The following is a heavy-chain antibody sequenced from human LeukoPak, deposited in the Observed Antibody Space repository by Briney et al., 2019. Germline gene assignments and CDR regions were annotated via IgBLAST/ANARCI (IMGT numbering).Heavy chain of an antibody. Sequence: PSETLSLTCTVSGGSISSYYWSWIRQPPGKGLEWIGYIYYSGSTNYNPSLKSRVTISVDTSKNQFSLKQSSVTAADTAVYYCARVGWYYDSSGYCYYFDYWGQGTLVTVSS. CDR3: ARVGWYYDSSGYCYYFDY. CDR1: GGSISSYY. CDR2: IYYSGST. D-gene: IGHD3-22*01. J-gene: IGHJ4*02. V-gene: IGHV4-59*01.